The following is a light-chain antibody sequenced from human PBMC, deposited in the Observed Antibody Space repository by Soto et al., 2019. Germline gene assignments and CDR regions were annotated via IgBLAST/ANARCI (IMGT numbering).Light chain of an antibody. V-gene: IGKV3-15*01. CDR1: QRVSSN. Sequence: EIVMTQSPATLSVSPGERATLSCRASQRVSSNLAWYQQKPGQAPRLIIYGASTRATGIPARFSGSGSGTEFTLTVSSLQSEDFAVYYCQQYNTWPPWTFGQGTKVTIK. J-gene: IGKJ1*01. CDR2: GAS. CDR3: QQYNTWPPWT.